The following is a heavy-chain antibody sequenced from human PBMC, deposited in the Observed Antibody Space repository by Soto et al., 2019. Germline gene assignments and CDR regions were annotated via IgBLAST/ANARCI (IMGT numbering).Heavy chain of an antibody. CDR3: AKVTKRAAAGRYEYYKYGMDV. V-gene: IGHV3-23*01. D-gene: IGHD6-13*01. CDR2: ISGSGGSS. Sequence: GSLRLSCAAAGFAFSTYAMTWVRQAPGKGLEWVSVISGSGGSSYYAASVKGRFTISRDNSKNTLFLQMNGLRAEDTAVYYCAKVTKRAAAGRYEYYKYGMDVWGQGTTVTVSS. CDR1: GFAFSTYA. J-gene: IGHJ6*02.